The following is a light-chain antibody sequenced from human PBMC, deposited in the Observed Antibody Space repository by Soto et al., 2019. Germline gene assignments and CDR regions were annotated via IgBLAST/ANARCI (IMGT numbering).Light chain of an antibody. J-gene: IGKJ4*01. CDR1: QSLLHSNGYNY. V-gene: IGKV2-28*01. CDR3: MQALQTPLT. CDR2: LGS. Sequence: DIVMTQSPLSLPVTPGEPASISCRSSQSLLHSNGYNYLDWYLQRPGQSPQLLIYLGSNRASGVPDRFSGRGSGTDFTLKISRVEAEDVGVYYCMQALQTPLTLGGGTKVDIK.